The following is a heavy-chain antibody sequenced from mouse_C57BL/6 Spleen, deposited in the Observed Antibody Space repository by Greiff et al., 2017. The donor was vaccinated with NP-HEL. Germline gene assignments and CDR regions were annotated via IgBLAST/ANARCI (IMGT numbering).Heavy chain of an antibody. Sequence: EVMLVESGGGLVKPGGSLKLSCAASGFTFSDYGMHWVRQAPEKGLEWVAYISSGSSTIYYADTVKGRFTISRDNAKNTLFLQMTSLRSEDTAMYYCARETMITTHYYAMDYWGQGTSVTVSS. CDR1: GFTFSDYG. J-gene: IGHJ4*01. CDR3: ARETMITTHYYAMDY. CDR2: ISSGSSTI. V-gene: IGHV5-17*01. D-gene: IGHD2-4*01.